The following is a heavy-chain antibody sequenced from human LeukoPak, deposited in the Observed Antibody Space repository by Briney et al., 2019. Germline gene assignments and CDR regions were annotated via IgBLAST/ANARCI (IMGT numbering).Heavy chain of an antibody. CDR2: INPNSGGT. V-gene: IGHV1-2*02. Sequence: GASVKVSCKASGSTFTDYYMYWGRHAPGQGLEWMGWINPNSGGTNYAQKFQDRVSMTRDTSISTAYMHLSRLRSDDTAVYYCARSPHILTGENFDYWGQGTLLTVSS. CDR1: GSTFTDYY. CDR3: ARSPHILTGENFDY. J-gene: IGHJ4*02. D-gene: IGHD3-9*01.